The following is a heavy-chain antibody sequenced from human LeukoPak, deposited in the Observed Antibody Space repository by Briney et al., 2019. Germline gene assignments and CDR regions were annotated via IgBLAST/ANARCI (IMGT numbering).Heavy chain of an antibody. V-gene: IGHV1-69*05. CDR3: ARDLYDSSGYYYLDY. CDR2: IIPIFGTA. Sequence: SVTVSCTASGGTFSSYAISWVRQAPGQGLEWMGGIIPIFGTANYAQKFQGRVTITTDESTSTAYMELSSLRSEDTAVYYCARDLYDSSGYYYLDYWGQGTLVTVSS. D-gene: IGHD3-22*01. J-gene: IGHJ4*02. CDR1: GGTFSSYA.